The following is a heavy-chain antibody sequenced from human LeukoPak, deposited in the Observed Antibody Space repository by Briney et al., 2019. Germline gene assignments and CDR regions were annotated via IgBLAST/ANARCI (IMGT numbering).Heavy chain of an antibody. V-gene: IGHV4-39*07. J-gene: IGHJ5*02. CDR3: ARLLLWFGELGFDP. Sequence: SETLSLTCTVSGDSISSSSYYWGWIRQPPGKGLEWIGSISYSGNTYYNPSLKSRVTISVDTSKNQFSLKLSSVTAADTAVYYCARLLLWFGELGFDPWGQGTLVTVSS. CDR1: GDSISSSSYY. D-gene: IGHD3-10*01. CDR2: ISYSGNT.